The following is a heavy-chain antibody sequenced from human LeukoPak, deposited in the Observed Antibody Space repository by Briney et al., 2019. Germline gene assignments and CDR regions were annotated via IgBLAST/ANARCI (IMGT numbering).Heavy chain of an antibody. CDR2: IRKKDKSYTT. D-gene: IGHD6-25*01. CDR3: SRDGSSSDWSAFDI. Sequence: GGSLRLSCAASGFTFSDYLMDWVRQAPGKGLEWVGRIRKKDKSYTTQYAPSVEGRFTISRDDSKSSLYLQMNSLKTEDTAVYYCSRDGSSSDWSAFDIWGQGTMVTVSS. CDR1: GFTFSDYL. J-gene: IGHJ3*02. V-gene: IGHV3-72*01.